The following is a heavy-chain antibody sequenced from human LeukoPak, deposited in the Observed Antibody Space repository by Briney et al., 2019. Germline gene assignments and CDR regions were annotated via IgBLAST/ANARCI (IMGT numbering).Heavy chain of an antibody. J-gene: IGHJ4*02. V-gene: IGHV3-23*01. CDR1: GFTFSSYA. CDR3: AKDVSSSWSPYYFDY. D-gene: IGHD6-13*01. CDR2: ISGSGGST. Sequence: AGGSLRLSCAASGFTFSSYAMSWVRQAPGKGLEWVSAISGSGGSTYYADSVKGRFTISRDNSKNTLYLQTNSLRAEDTAVYYCAKDVSSSWSPYYFDYWGQGTLVTVSS.